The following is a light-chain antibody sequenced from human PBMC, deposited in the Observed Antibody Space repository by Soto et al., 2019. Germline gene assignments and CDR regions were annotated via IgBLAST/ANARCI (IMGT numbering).Light chain of an antibody. Sequence: IQLTQSPSSLSASVGDRVTITCRASQDIAIYLAWYQQKPGEAPKLMIYAASTLYGGVPSRFSGSGSGTDFALTITSLPAEDFATYSCQQLRMYPSTFGGGTKVEIK. J-gene: IGKJ4*01. CDR1: QDIAIY. V-gene: IGKV1-9*01. CDR2: AAS. CDR3: QQLRMYPST.